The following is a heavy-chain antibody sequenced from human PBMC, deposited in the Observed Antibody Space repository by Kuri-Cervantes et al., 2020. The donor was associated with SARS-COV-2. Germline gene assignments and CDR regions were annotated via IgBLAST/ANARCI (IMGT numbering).Heavy chain of an antibody. CDR3: ARWSGSVYFDY. D-gene: IGHD3-3*01. J-gene: IGHJ4*02. CDR2: INHSGST. Sequence: ESLKISCAVYGGSFSGYYWSWIRQPPGKGLEWIGEINHSGSTNYNPSLKSRVTISVDTSKNQFSLKLSSVTAADTAVYYCARWSGSVYFDYWGKGTLVTVSS. CDR1: GGSFSGYY. V-gene: IGHV4-34*01.